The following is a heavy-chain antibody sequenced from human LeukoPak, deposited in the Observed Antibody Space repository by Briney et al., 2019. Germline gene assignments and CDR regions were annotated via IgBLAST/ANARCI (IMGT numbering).Heavy chain of an antibody. J-gene: IGHJ4*02. Sequence: ASVKISCKVSGYTFTDYYMHWVQQAPGKGLEWMGLVDPEDGETIYAEKSQGRVTITADTSTDPAYMELSSLRSEDTAVYYCATGMATIIYYWGQGTLVTVSS. CDR1: GYTFTDYY. CDR3: ATGMATIIYY. CDR2: VDPEDGET. D-gene: IGHD5-24*01. V-gene: IGHV1-69-2*01.